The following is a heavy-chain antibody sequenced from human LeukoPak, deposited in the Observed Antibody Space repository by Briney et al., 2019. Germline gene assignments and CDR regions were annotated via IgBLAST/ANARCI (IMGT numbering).Heavy chain of an antibody. Sequence: GGSLRLSCAASGFTFSDYAMNWVRQAPGKGLEWVSTISDSGGRTNYADSVKGRFTISRDSSKNTLYLQMNNLRAEDTAVYYCAKGRRAPLVGTTTKSWLDYWGQGTLVTVSS. CDR3: AKGRRAPLVGTTTKSWLDY. CDR1: GFTFSDYA. CDR2: ISDSGGRT. J-gene: IGHJ4*02. D-gene: IGHD1-26*01. V-gene: IGHV3-23*01.